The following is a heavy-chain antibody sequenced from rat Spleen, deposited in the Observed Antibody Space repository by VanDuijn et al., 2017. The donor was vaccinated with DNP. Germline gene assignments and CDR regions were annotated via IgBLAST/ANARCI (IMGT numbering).Heavy chain of an antibody. Sequence: EVQLVESGGGLVQPGRSLKLSCVASGFTFSNYWMYWIRPAPGKGLEWVASISPSGGNTYYRDSVKGRFTFSRDNAKNTQYLQMDSLRSEDTATYYCATHAAGLFDYWGQGVMVTVSS. J-gene: IGHJ2*01. CDR1: GFTFSNYW. V-gene: IGHV5S13*01. CDR3: ATHAAGLFDY. CDR2: ISPSGGNT. D-gene: IGHD1-2*01.